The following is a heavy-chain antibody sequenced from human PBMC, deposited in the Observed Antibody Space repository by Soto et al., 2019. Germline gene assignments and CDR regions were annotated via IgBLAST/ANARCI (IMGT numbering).Heavy chain of an antibody. CDR2: IIPIFGTA. CDR3: AIHIVVVTADYNWFDP. Sequence: QVQLVQSGAEVKKPGSSVKVSCKASGGTFSSYAISWGRQAPGQGLEWMGGIIPIFGTANYAQKFQGRVTITADESTSTAYMELSSLRSEDTAVYYCAIHIVVVTADYNWFDPWGQGTLVTVSS. D-gene: IGHD2-21*02. J-gene: IGHJ5*02. V-gene: IGHV1-69*12. CDR1: GGTFSSYA.